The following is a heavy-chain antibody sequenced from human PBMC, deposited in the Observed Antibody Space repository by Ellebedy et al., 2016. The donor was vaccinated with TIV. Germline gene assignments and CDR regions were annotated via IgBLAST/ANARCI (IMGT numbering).Heavy chain of an antibody. V-gene: IGHV3-33*08. Sequence: GESLKISXAASGFTFSSYGMHWVRQAPGKGLEWVAVIWYDGSNKYYADSVKGRFAISRDNSKNTLYLQMNSLRAEDTAVYYCARDLRVDTARSAYYYGMDVWGQGTTVTVSS. CDR2: IWYDGSNK. J-gene: IGHJ6*02. CDR1: GFTFSSYG. D-gene: IGHD5-18*01. CDR3: ARDLRVDTARSAYYYGMDV.